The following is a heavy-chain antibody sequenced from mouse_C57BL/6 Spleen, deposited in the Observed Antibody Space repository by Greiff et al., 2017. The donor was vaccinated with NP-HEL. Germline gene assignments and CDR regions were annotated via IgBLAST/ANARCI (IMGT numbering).Heavy chain of an antibody. Sequence: VQLQQPGAELVRPGSSVKLSCKASGYTFTSYWMHWVKQRPIQGLEWIGNIDPSDSETHYNQKFKDKATLTVDKSSSTAYMQLSSLTSEDSAVYYCARSVPYYYGSSYCYFDVWGTGTTVTVSS. J-gene: IGHJ1*03. CDR2: IDPSDSET. D-gene: IGHD1-1*01. CDR3: ARSVPYYYGSSYCYFDV. V-gene: IGHV1-52*01. CDR1: GYTFTSYW.